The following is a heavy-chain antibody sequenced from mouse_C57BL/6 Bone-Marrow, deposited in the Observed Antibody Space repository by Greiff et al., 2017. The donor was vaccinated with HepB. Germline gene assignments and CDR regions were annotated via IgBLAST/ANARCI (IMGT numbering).Heavy chain of an antibody. CDR3: TTYYYGSRPFDY. CDR1: GYTFTSYW. CDR2: IYPGNSDT. Sequence: VQLQQSGTVLARPGASVKMSCKTSGYTFTSYWMHWVKQRPGQGLEWIGAIYPGNSDTSYNQKFKGKAKLTAVTSASTAYMELSSLTNEDSAVYSCTTYYYGSRPFDYWGQGTTLTVSS. J-gene: IGHJ2*01. V-gene: IGHV1-5*01. D-gene: IGHD1-1*01.